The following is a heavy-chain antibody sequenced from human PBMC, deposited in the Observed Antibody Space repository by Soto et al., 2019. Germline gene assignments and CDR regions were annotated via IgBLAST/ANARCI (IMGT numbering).Heavy chain of an antibody. D-gene: IGHD6-19*01. V-gene: IGHV3-23*01. CDR3: AKAIRRFEQWLAFDY. CDR1: GFTFSSYA. Sequence: EVQLLESGGGLVQPGGSLRLSCAASGFTFSSYAMSWVRQAPGKGLEWVSAISGSGGSTYYADSVKGRFTISRDNSKNTLYLQMTSLRAEDTAVYYCAKAIRRFEQWLAFDYWGQGTLVTVSS. CDR2: ISGSGGST. J-gene: IGHJ4*02.